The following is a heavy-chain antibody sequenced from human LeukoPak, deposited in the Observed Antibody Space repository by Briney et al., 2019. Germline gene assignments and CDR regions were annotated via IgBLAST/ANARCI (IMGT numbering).Heavy chain of an antibody. J-gene: IGHJ3*02. CDR3: ARVRYSSSWYKKTHDAFDI. CDR2: ISSSSSTI. CDR1: GFTFSSYS. Sequence: GGFLRLSCAASGFTFSSYSMNWVRQAPGKGLEWVSYISSSSSTIYYADSVKGRFTISRDNAKNSLYLQMNSLRAEDTAVYYCARVRYSSSWYKKTHDAFDIWGQGTMATVSS. D-gene: IGHD6-13*01. V-gene: IGHV3-48*04.